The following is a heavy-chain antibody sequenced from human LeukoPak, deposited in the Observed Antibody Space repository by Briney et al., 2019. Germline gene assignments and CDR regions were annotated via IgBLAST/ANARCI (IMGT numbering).Heavy chain of an antibody. CDR3: ARRAGAYSHPYDY. J-gene: IGHJ4*02. D-gene: IGHD4/OR15-4a*01. CDR1: GFTFNDYY. CDR2: ISRGGTSA. V-gene: IGHV3-11*01. Sequence: GGSLRLSCAASGFTFNDYYMSWIRQAPGKGLEWVSYISRGGTSAHYADSVKGRFTISRDNPKNTLYLQMNSLRAEDTAVYYCARRAGAYSHPYDYWGQGTLVTVSS.